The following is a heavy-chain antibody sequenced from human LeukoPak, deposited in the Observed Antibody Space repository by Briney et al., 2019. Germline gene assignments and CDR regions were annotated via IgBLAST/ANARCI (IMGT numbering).Heavy chain of an antibody. D-gene: IGHD3-10*01. Sequence: NPSETLSLTCTVSGGSISSSSYYWGWIRQPPGKGLEWIGSIYYSGSTYYNPSLKSRVTISVDTSKNQFSLKLSSVTAADTAVYYCARSMVRGVMPLNWFDPWGQGTLVTVSS. CDR1: GGSISSSSYY. V-gene: IGHV4-39*01. CDR2: IYYSGST. CDR3: ARSMVRGVMPLNWFDP. J-gene: IGHJ5*02.